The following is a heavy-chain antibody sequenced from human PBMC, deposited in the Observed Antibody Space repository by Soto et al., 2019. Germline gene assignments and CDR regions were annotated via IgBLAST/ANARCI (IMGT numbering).Heavy chain of an antibody. V-gene: IGHV4-59*12. CDR1: GGSISSYY. Sequence: LEILSLTCTVSGGSISSYYWSWIRQPPGKGLEWIGYIYYSGSTNYNPSLKSRVTISVDRSKNQFSLKLSSVTAADTAVYYCARVPDRWGQGTLVTVSS. CDR2: IYYSGST. J-gene: IGHJ5*02. CDR3: ARVPDR. D-gene: IGHD2-2*01.